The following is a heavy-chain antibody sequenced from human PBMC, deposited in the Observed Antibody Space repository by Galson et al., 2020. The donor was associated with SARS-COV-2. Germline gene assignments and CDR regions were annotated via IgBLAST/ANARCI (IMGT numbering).Heavy chain of an antibody. D-gene: IGHD3-22*01. CDR2: IWYDGSNK. CDR3: ARDGYYYESSGYYYNLGYYYYGMDV. Sequence: GGSLRLSCAASGFTFSSNGMHWVRQAPGKGLEWVAVIWYDGSNKYYADSVNGRFTISRDNSKNTLYLQMNSLRAEDTAVYYCARDGYYYESSGYYYNLGYYYYGMDVWGQGTTVTVSS. J-gene: IGHJ6*02. V-gene: IGHV3-33*01. CDR1: GFTFSSNG.